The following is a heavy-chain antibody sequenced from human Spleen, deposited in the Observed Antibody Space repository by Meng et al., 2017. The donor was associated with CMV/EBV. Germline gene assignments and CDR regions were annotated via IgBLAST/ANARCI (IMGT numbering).Heavy chain of an antibody. V-gene: IGHV1-2*02. D-gene: IGHD6-6*01. Sequence: SGYTFTGFYMHWLRQAPGQGLECLGWLNPNSGGTNYAQKFQGRVTMSRDTSISTAYMELSRLTSDDTAVYYCAREHYSSSSLYYGMDVWGQGTTVTVSS. CDR1: GYTFTGFY. J-gene: IGHJ6*02. CDR2: LNPNSGGT. CDR3: AREHYSSSSLYYGMDV.